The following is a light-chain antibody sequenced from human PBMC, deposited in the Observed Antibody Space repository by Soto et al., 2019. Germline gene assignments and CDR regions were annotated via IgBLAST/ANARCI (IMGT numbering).Light chain of an antibody. CDR3: QQYGISPWT. Sequence: EIVLTQSPGTLSLSPVERATLSCRASQSVSITYLAWYQQKPGQAPRLLIYGASSRATGIPDRFSGSGSGTDFTLTISRREPEDFAVYYCQQYGISPWTFGQGTKVEIK. CDR1: QSVSITY. V-gene: IGKV3-20*01. CDR2: GAS. J-gene: IGKJ1*01.